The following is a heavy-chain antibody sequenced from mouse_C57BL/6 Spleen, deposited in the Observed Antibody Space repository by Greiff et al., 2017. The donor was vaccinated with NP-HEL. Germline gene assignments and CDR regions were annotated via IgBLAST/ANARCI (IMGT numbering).Heavy chain of an antibody. D-gene: IGHD2-13*01. CDR1: GFTFSSYA. CDR2: ISDGGSYT. Sequence: EVQLVESGGGLVKPGGSLKLSCAASGFTFSSYAMSWVRQTPEKRLEWVATISDGGSYTYYPDNVKGRFTISRDNAKNNLYLQMSHLKSEDTAMYYCARGVTGYAMYGWGQGTSVTVSS. V-gene: IGHV5-4*01. CDR3: ARGVTGYAMYG. J-gene: IGHJ4*01.